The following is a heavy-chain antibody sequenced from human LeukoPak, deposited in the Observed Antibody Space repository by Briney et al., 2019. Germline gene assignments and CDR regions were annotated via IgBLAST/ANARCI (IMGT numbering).Heavy chain of an antibody. CDR1: GYTFSDYY. J-gene: IGHJ5*02. D-gene: IGHD3-22*01. V-gene: IGHV3-11*01. CDR2: ISSSGTTI. CDR3: ARWGYFGHLNVRNWFDP. Sequence: GGSLRLSCAASGYTFSDYYMTWVRQAPGKGLEWVSYISSSGTTIYYADSLKGRFTISRDNAKNSLYLQMNSLRAEDTAVYYCARWGYFGHLNVRNWFDPWGQGTLVTVSS.